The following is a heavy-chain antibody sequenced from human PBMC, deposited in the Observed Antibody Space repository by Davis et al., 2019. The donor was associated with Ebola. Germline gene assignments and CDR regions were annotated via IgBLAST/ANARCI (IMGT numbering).Heavy chain of an antibody. V-gene: IGHV3-23*01. CDR3: AKSGLSFGVVKYHYGMDV. CDR2: ISGSGGST. D-gene: IGHD3-3*01. Sequence: GESLKISCATPGFVFSSYVMSWVRPAPGKGLEWVSAISGSGGSTYYADSVKGRFTISRDNSKNTLYLQMNSLRAEDTAVYYCAKSGLSFGVVKYHYGMDVWGKGTTVTVSS. J-gene: IGHJ6*04. CDR1: GFVFSSYV.